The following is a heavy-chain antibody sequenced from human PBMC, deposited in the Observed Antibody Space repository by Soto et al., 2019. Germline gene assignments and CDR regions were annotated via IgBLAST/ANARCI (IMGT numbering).Heavy chain of an antibody. V-gene: IGHV3-15*01. CDR2: IKSKTDDGTT. D-gene: IGHD2-2*01. CDR3: TTDSSSWAYYYYYGMDV. CDR1: GFTFSNAW. Sequence: GGSLRLSCTVSGFTFSNAWMTWVRQAPGKGLEWVGRIKSKTDDGTTDYAAPVKGRFTISRDDSRNTLYLQMNSLKTEETAVYYCTTDSSSWAYYYYYGMDVWGQGTTITVSS. J-gene: IGHJ6*02.